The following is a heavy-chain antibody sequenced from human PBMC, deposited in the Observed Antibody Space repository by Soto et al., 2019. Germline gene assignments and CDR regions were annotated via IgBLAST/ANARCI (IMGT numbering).Heavy chain of an antibody. CDR2: INPSGGST. Sequence: ASVKVSCKASGYTFTSYYMHWVRQAPGQGLEWMGIINPSGGSTSYAQKFQGRVTMTRDTSTSTVYMELSSLRSEDTAVYYCARDLAYYDFWSGYYTRGMDVWGQGTTVTVSS. CDR3: ARDLAYYDFWSGYYTRGMDV. J-gene: IGHJ6*02. CDR1: GYTFTSYY. V-gene: IGHV1-46*01. D-gene: IGHD3-3*01.